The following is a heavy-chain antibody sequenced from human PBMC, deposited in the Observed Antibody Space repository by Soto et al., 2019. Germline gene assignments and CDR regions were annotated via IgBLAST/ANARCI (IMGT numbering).Heavy chain of an antibody. CDR2: IYYTGST. CDR1: GGSISSYY. J-gene: IGHJ6*02. V-gene: IGHV4-59*01. CDR3: VSSSSGWLRYGMDV. D-gene: IGHD6-19*01. Sequence: PSETLSLACTVSGGSISSYYWSWIRQPPGKGLEWIAYIYYTGSTNYNPSLKSQVTISVDTSKNQFSLKLSSVTAADTAVYFCVSSSSGWLRYGMDVPGQATTVTVSS.